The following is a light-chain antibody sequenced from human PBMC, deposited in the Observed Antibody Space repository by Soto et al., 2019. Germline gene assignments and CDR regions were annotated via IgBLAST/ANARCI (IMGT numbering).Light chain of an antibody. CDR2: DGS. CDR3: SSHTSSSTLV. J-gene: IGLJ2*01. V-gene: IGLV2-14*03. CDR1: SSDVGGYNY. Sequence: QSALTQPASVSGSPGQSITISCTGTSSDVGGYNYVSWYQQHSGKAPKLMIYDGSNRPSGVSNRFSGSKSDNTASLTISGLQAEDEADYYCSSHTSSSTLVFGGGTKVTVL.